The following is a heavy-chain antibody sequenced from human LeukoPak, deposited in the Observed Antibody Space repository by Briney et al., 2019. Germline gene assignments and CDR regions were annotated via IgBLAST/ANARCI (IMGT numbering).Heavy chain of an antibody. V-gene: IGHV3-30*02. J-gene: IGHJ4*02. CDR3: ARHGSRLGIFERIPNYYFDY. CDR2: IRYDGSNK. D-gene: IGHD7-27*01. Sequence: PGGSLRLSCAASGFTFSSYGMHWVRQAPGKGLEWVAFIRYDGSNKYYADSVKGRFTISRDNSKNTLYLQMNSLRAEDTAVYYCARHGSRLGIFERIPNYYFDYWGQGTLVTVSS. CDR1: GFTFSSYG.